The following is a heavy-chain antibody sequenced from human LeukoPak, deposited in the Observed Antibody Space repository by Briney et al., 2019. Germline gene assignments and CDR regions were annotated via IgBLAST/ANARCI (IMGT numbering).Heavy chain of an antibody. Sequence: PSETLSLTCTVSGDSISSNSYYWGWIRQPPGKGLEWIGSIYHSGSTYYNPSLKSRVTISVDTSKNQFSLKLSSVTAADTAVYYCARTLWSTHHYFDYWGQGTLVTVSS. CDR1: GDSISSNSYY. J-gene: IGHJ4*02. CDR2: IYHSGST. CDR3: ARTLWSTHHYFDY. D-gene: IGHD5-18*01. V-gene: IGHV4-39*07.